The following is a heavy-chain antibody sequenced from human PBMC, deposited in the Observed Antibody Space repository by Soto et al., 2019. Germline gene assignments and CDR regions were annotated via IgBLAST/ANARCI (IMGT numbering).Heavy chain of an antibody. D-gene: IGHD5-18*01. CDR3: AKVEKRGYSYGFDY. Sequence: PGGSLRLSSAASGFNFSSYPMSWVRQAPGQGLDLVSAIRGSGGSTYYAKSVRSRFTISSDNSKKTQNLQMISLRAEDTAVYYCAKVEKRGYSYGFDYWGQGT. V-gene: IGHV3-23*01. J-gene: IGHJ4*02. CDR1: GFNFSSYP. CDR2: IRGSGGST.